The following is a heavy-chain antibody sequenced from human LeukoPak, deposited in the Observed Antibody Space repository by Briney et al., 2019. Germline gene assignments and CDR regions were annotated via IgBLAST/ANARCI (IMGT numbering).Heavy chain of an antibody. CDR2: IYYSGST. V-gene: IGHV4-61*01. J-gene: IGHJ4*02. CDR1: GGSVSSGSYY. D-gene: IGHD6-6*01. CDR3: ARCLYSSCPE. Sequence: SSETLSLTCTVSGGSVSSGSYYWSWIRQPPGKGLEWIGYIYYSGSTNYNPSLKSRVTISVDTSKNQFSLKLSSVTAADTAVYYCARCLYSSCPEWGQGTLVTVSS.